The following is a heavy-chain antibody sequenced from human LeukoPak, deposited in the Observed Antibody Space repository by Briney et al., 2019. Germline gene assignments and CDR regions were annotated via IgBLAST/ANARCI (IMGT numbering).Heavy chain of an antibody. J-gene: IGHJ4*02. CDR3: AKDSYYYDSSGYYFYYFDY. V-gene: IGHV3-30*18. CDR1: GFTFSSYG. CDR2: ISYDGSNK. D-gene: IGHD3-22*01. Sequence: GGSLRLSCAASGFTFSSYGMHWVRQAPGKGLEWVAVISYDGSNKYYADSVKGRFTISRDNSKSMLYLQMDSLRAEDTAVYYCAKDSYYYDSSGYYFYYFDYWGQGTLVIVSS.